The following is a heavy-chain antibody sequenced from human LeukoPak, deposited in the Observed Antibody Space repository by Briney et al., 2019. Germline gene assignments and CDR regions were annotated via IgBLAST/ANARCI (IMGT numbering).Heavy chain of an antibody. D-gene: IGHD2-21*02. V-gene: IGHV3-53*01. CDR3: ARTDETAPAEDFQH. CDR2: IYSGGST. J-gene: IGHJ1*01. CDR1: GFSVSSNY. Sequence: GGSLRLSCAASGFSVSSNYMSWVRQAPGKGLEWVSVIYSGGSTYYADSVKGRFTISRDNSKNTLYLQMKSLRAEDTAVYYCARTDETAPAEDFQHWGQGALVTVSS.